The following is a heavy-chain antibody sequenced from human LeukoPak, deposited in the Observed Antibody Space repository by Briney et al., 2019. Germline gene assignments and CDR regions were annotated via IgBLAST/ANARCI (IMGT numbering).Heavy chain of an antibody. CDR2: IYHSGST. J-gene: IGHJ3*02. D-gene: IGHD3-3*01. Sequence: MPSETLSLTCAVSGGSISSGGYSWGWIRQPPGKGLEWIGYIYHSGSTYYNPSLKSRVTISVDRSKIQFSLKLSSVTAAVTAVYYCARSTIFGVGGNAFDIWGQGTMVTVSS. V-gene: IGHV4-30-2*01. CDR3: ARSTIFGVGGNAFDI. CDR1: GGSISSGGYS.